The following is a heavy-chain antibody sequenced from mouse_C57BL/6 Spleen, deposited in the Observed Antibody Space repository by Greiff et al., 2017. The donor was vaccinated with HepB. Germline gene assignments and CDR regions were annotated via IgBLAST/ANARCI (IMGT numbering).Heavy chain of an antibody. V-gene: IGHV1-26*01. CDR2: INPNNGGT. CDR3: ARSDGYFCDY. J-gene: IGHJ2*01. Sequence: EVQLQQSGPELVKPGASVKISCKASGYTFTDYYMNWVKQSHGKSLEWIGDINPNNGGTSYNQKFKGKATLTVDKSSSTAYMELRSLTSEDSAVYYCARSDGYFCDYWGQGTTLTVSS. CDR1: GYTFTDYY. D-gene: IGHD2-3*01.